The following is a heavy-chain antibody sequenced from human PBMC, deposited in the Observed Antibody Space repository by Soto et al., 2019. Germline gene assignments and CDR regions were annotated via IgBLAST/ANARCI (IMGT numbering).Heavy chain of an antibody. Sequence: YRSKKRQHPGKGLEWIGYIYYSGSTYYNPSLKSRVTISVDTSKNQFSLKLSSVTAADTAVYYCARAPSPWGQGTLVTVSS. V-gene: IGHV4-31*02. CDR2: IYYSGST. CDR1: Y. J-gene: IGHJ5*02. CDR3: ARAPSP.